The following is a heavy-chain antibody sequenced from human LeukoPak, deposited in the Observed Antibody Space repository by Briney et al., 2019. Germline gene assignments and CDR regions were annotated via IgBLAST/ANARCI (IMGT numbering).Heavy chain of an antibody. Sequence: GGSLRLSWPASGLTVSSNYMSWVRQAPGKGLGWVSINYSGGSTFYADSVKGRFTISRDNSKNTLYLQMNSLRAEDTAVYYWARYGLSFDYGDYSFYSSMDVWGKGTTVTVSS. V-gene: IGHV3-53*01. CDR1: GLTVSSNY. CDR3: ARYGLSFDYGDYSFYSSMDV. J-gene: IGHJ6*03. D-gene: IGHD4-17*01. CDR2: NYSGGST.